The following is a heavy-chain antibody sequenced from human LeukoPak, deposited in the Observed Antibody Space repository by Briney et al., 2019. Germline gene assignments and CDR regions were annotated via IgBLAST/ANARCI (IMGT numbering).Heavy chain of an antibody. CDR1: GLTFSDYY. V-gene: IGHV3-11*04. Sequence: GGSLRLSCAASGLTFSDYYMTWIRQAPGKGLEWVSSISGTGTTIYSADSVRGRFTVSRDNARHSLFLHMNSLRAEDTAVYYCAVQITMIVVVPYFDYWGQGTLVTVSS. CDR3: AVQITMIVVVPYFDY. CDR2: ISGTGTTI. J-gene: IGHJ4*02. D-gene: IGHD3-22*01.